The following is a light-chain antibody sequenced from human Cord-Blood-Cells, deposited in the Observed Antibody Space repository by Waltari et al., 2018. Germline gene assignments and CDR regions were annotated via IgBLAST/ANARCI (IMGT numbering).Light chain of an antibody. CDR1: QSVSSN. CDR2: GAS. CDR3: QQYNNWPLA. V-gene: IGKV3-15*01. Sequence: EIVMTQSPATLSVSPGERATLSCRASQSVSSNLAWYQQKPGQAPRLLIYGASTRATGIRARFSGSGSGTEVTLTISSLQSEDFAVYYCQQYNNWPLAFGGGTKVEIK. J-gene: IGKJ4*01.